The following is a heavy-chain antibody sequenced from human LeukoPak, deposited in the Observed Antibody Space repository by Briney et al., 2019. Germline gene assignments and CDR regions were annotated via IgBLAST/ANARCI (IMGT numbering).Heavy chain of an antibody. Sequence: PGRSLRLSCAASGFTFSSYAMHWVRQAPGKGLEWVAVISYDGSNKYYADSVRGRFTISRDNSKNTLYLQMNSLRAEDTAVYYCARDRVAAAFNWFDPWGRGTLVTVSS. CDR3: ARDRVAAAFNWFDP. CDR1: GFTFSSYA. V-gene: IGHV3-30*04. CDR2: ISYDGSNK. J-gene: IGHJ5*02. D-gene: IGHD6-13*01.